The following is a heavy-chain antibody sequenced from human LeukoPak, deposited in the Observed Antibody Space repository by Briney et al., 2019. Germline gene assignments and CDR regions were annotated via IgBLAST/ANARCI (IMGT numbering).Heavy chain of an antibody. J-gene: IGHJ4*02. CDR1: GGSFSGYY. CDR2: INHSGST. V-gene: IGHV4-34*01. D-gene: IGHD3-10*01. Sequence: SETLSLTCAVYGGSFSGYYWSWIRPPPGKGLEWMGEINHSGSTNYNPSIKSRVPIPVVTSKNQFSLKLSSVTAADTAVYYCARGFDHYYGSGSYLRWGQGTLVTVSS. CDR3: ARGFDHYYGSGSYLR.